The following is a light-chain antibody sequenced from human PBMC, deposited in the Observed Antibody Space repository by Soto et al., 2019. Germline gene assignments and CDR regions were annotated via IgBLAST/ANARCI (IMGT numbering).Light chain of an antibody. CDR1: QSINNW. J-gene: IGKJ3*01. V-gene: IGKV1-5*03. CDR2: KAS. CDR3: QQYDTYPFT. Sequence: DIQMTQSPSTLSASIGDRVTITCRASQSINNWLAWYQQKPGKAPKVLIYKASSLESGVPSRFSGSESGTEFTLANNSLQPDDFATYYCQQYDTYPFTFGPGTKVDIK.